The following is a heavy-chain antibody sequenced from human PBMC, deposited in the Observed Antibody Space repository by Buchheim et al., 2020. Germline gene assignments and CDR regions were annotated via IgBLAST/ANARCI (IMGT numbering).Heavy chain of an antibody. CDR3: AREESYYYDSSGYRYFQH. J-gene: IGHJ1*01. Sequence: QVQLQESGPGLVKPSQTLSLTCTVSGGSISSGDYYWSWIRQPPGKGLEWIGYIYYSGSTYYKPSLKSRVTIPVETSKNQFSLKLCSVTAADTALYYCAREESYYYDSSGYRYFQHWGQGTL. CDR1: GGSISSGDYY. D-gene: IGHD3-22*01. V-gene: IGHV4-30-4*01. CDR2: IYYSGST.